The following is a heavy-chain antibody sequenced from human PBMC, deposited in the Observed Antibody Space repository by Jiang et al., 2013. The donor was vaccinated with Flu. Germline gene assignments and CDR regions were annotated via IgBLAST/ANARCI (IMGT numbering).Heavy chain of an antibody. CDR1: YW. Sequence: YWIGWVRQMPGKGLEWMGIIYPGDSDTRYSPSFQGQVTISADKSISTAYLQWSSLKASDTAMYYCARVSSSLVRYFQHWGQGTLVTVSS. CDR3: ARVSSSLVRYFQH. J-gene: IGHJ1*01. V-gene: IGHV5-51*01. CDR2: IYPGDSDT. D-gene: IGHD6-13*01.